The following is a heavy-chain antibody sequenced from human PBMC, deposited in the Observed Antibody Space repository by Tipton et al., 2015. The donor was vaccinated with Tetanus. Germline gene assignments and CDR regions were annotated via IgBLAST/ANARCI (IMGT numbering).Heavy chain of an antibody. CDR1: GASINAGGYL. D-gene: IGHD4-23*01. CDR3: ATMTPVDWYFDL. CDR2: IYYSGST. J-gene: IGHJ2*01. Sequence: TLSLTCNVSGASINAGGYLWTWVRQHPGKGLEWIGLIYYSGSTSYNPSLKSRVTISVDTSKNQLSLKLTSVTAADTAVYYCATMTPVDWYFDLWGRGTLVTVSS. V-gene: IGHV4-61*08.